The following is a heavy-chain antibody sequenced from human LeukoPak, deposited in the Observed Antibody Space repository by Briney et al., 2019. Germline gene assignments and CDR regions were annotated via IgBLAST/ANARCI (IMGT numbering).Heavy chain of an antibody. CDR2: IDIGGTNT. V-gene: IGHV3-11*01. CDR1: GFTFNDYY. CDR3: ATDGAGFDT. Sequence: PGGSLRLSCAASGFTFNDYYMSWIRQAPGKGLEWLSYIDIGGTNTHYADSVKGRFTISRDNAKKSLYLEMNNLRAEDTAVYYCATDGAGFDTWGQGVLVTVSS. J-gene: IGHJ5*02.